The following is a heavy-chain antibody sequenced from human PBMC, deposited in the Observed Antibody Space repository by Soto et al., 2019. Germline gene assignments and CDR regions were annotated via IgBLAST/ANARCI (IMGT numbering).Heavy chain of an antibody. CDR1: GFTFSSYG. Sequence: PGGSLRLSCAASGFTFSSYGMHWVRQAPGKGLEWVAVIWYDGSNKYYADSVKGRFTISRDNSKNTLYLQMNSLRAEDTAVYYCARESYGDLPNDYWGQGTLVTVSS. V-gene: IGHV3-33*01. D-gene: IGHD4-17*01. CDR3: ARESYGDLPNDY. J-gene: IGHJ4*02. CDR2: IWYDGSNK.